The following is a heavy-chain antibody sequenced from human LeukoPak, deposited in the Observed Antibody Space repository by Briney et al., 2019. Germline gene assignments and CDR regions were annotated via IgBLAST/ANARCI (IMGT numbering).Heavy chain of an antibody. J-gene: IGHJ4*02. CDR2: IYCSGRT. CDR3: ARREAGTSHFDY. D-gene: IGHD1-7*01. CDR1: GVSISSSSYY. Sequence: SETLSLTCTVSGVSISSSSYYWGWIPQPPGQGLEWVGSIYCSGRTYYNPSLKSRVTIPVDTSKNQFSLKLSSVTAADTAEYYCARREAGTSHFDYWGQGTLVTVSS. V-gene: IGHV4-39*01.